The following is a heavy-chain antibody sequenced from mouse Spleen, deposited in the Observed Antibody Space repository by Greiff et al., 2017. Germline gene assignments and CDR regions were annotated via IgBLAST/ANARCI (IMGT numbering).Heavy chain of an antibody. Sequence: EVQLVESGGGLVQPGGSMKLSCVASGFTFSNYWMNWVRQSPEKGLEWVAQIRLKSDNYATHYAESVKGRFTISRDDSKSSVYLQMNNLRAEDTGIYYCTETFYDGYYFDYWGQGTTLTVSS. V-gene: IGHV6-3*01. J-gene: IGHJ2*01. D-gene: IGHD2-3*01. CDR3: TETFYDGYYFDY. CDR1: GFTFSNYW. CDR2: IRLKSDNYAT.